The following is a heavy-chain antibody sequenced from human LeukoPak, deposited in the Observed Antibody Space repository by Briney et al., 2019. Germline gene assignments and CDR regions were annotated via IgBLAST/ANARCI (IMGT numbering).Heavy chain of an antibody. CDR3: VRGLTGYSYFFDY. D-gene: IGHD3-10*01. CDR2: VYYDGST. V-gene: IGHV4-30-4*08. CDR1: GDSFSSANYY. J-gene: IGHJ4*02. Sequence: SETLSLTCTVSGDSFSSANYYWTWVRQPPGKGLEWIGYVYYDGSTYYHPSLQSRLAVSVDTSKNQFSLNLTSVAAADTAVYYCVRGLTGYSYFFDYWGQGALVTVSS.